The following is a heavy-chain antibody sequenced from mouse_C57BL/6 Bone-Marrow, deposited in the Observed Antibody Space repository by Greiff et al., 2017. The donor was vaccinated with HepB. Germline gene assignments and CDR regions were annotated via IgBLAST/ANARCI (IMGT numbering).Heavy chain of an antibody. D-gene: IGHD1-1*01. CDR2: IDPENGDT. J-gene: IGHJ3*01. CDR1: GFNIKDDY. Sequence: EVQLQQSGAELVRPGASVKLSCTASGFNIKDDYMHWVKQRPEQGLEWIGWIDPENGDTEYASKFQGKATITADKSSNTAYLQISSLTAEDTAVYYCTSFITTAGTWFAYWGQGTLVTVSA. CDR3: TSFITTAGTWFAY. V-gene: IGHV14-4*01.